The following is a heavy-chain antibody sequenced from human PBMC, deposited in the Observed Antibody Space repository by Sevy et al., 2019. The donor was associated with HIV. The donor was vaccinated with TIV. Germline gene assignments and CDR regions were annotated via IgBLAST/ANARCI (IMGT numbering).Heavy chain of an antibody. CDR2: IIPIFGTT. D-gene: IGHD4-4*01. J-gene: IGHJ6*03. CDR1: GGTFSSYG. Sequence: ASVKVSCKASGGTFSSYGVSWVRQAPGQGLAWMGGIIPIFGTTNYAQKFQGRVTITADQSTSTAYMELSSLSSEDTAVYYCARDRGDSNYPLYYYMDVWGKGTTVTVS. V-gene: IGHV1-69*13. CDR3: ARDRGDSNYPLYYYMDV.